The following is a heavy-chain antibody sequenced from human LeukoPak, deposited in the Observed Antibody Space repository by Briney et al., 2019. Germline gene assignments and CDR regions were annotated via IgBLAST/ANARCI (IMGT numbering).Heavy chain of an antibody. Sequence: GGSLRLSCATSGFTFTNYGMHWVRQAPGKGLEWVAFIQYDGNNKYYADSVKGRFTISRDNSKNTLYLQMNSPRAEDTAVYYCAKDPIAAAPANFDYWGQGTLVTVSS. CDR3: AKDPIAAAPANFDY. CDR2: IQYDGNNK. V-gene: IGHV3-30*02. CDR1: GFTFTNYG. D-gene: IGHD6-13*01. J-gene: IGHJ4*02.